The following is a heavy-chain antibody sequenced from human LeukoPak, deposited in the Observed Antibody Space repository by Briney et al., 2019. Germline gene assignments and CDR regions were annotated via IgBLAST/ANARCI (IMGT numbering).Heavy chain of an antibody. Sequence: SQTLSLTCTVSGGSISSGSYYWSWIRQPAGKGLEWIGRIYTSGSTNYNPSLKSRVTISVDTSKNQFSLKLSSVTAADTAVYYCASAGPVYFYYYMDVWGKGTTLTVSS. CDR2: IYTSGST. J-gene: IGHJ6*03. CDR3: ASAGPVYFYYYMDV. CDR1: GGSISSGSYY. D-gene: IGHD3-9*01. V-gene: IGHV4-61*02.